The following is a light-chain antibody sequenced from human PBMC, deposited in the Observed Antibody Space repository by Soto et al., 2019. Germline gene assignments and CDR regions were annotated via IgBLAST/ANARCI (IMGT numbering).Light chain of an antibody. Sequence: EIVLTQSPATLSLSPGERATLSCRASQNVSSDFAWYQQKPGQAPRLLIYDTSNRATAIPARFSGSGSGTDFTLTISSLEPEDFAVYYCQHRHNFGPGTKVDIK. CDR2: DTS. J-gene: IGKJ3*01. CDR1: QNVSSD. CDR3: QHRHN. V-gene: IGKV3-11*01.